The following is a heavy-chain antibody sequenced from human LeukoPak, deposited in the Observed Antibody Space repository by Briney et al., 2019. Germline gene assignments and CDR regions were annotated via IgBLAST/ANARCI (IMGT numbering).Heavy chain of an antibody. CDR3: ARVSSPPLGSGSYYDFDY. V-gene: IGHV1-8*01. CDR1: GYTFTSYD. Sequence: GSSVKVSCKASGYTFTSYDINWVRQATGQGLEWMGWMNPNSGNTGYAQKFQGRVTMTRNTSISTAYMELSSLRSEDTAVYYCARVSSPPLGSGSYYDFDYWGQGTLVTVSS. D-gene: IGHD3-10*01. J-gene: IGHJ4*02. CDR2: MNPNSGNT.